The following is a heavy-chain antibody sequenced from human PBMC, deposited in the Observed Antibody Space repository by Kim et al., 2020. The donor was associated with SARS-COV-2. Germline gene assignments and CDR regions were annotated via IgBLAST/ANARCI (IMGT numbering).Heavy chain of an antibody. CDR2: ISWNSGSI. V-gene: IGHV3-9*01. Sequence: GGSLRLSCAASGFTFGDYAMHWVRQAPGKGLEWVSGISWNSGSIGYADSVKGRFTISRDNAKNSLYLQMNSLRAEDTALYYCAKGRPRPLGYCSGGSCYSEDYFDYWGQGTLVTVSS. CDR1: GFTFGDYA. CDR3: AKGRPRPLGYCSGGSCYSEDYFDY. J-gene: IGHJ4*02. D-gene: IGHD2-15*01.